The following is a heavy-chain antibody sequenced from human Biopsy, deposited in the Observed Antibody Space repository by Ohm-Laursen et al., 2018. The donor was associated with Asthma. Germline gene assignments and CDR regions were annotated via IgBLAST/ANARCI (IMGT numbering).Heavy chain of an antibody. CDR1: GFTFSSSA. J-gene: IGHJ4*02. Sequence: SLRLSCAASGFTFSSSAMSWVRQAPGKGLERVPAITGSGGTTYYADSVRGRFTISRDNSKSTLFLQMDSLSAEDTAVYYCAKDFRGIAVAGDRGFDYWGQGTLVTVSS. CDR2: ITGSGGTT. V-gene: IGHV3-23*01. CDR3: AKDFRGIAVAGDRGFDY. D-gene: IGHD6-19*01.